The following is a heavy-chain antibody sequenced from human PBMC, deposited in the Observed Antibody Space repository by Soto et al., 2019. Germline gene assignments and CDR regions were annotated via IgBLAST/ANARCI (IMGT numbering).Heavy chain of an antibody. CDR1: GFTFSGHT. D-gene: IGHD3-10*01. CDR3: ARCMGFDGSGYAFFDS. J-gene: IGHJ4*02. Sequence: EVQLVESGGGPVKPGGSLRLSCAASGFTFSGHTINWVRQAPGKGLEWVSSVSSSSTYIYYADSVKGRFTVSRDNAENSLYLQMNSLRAEDTAMYYCARCMGFDGSGYAFFDSWGQGTLVTVSS. V-gene: IGHV3-21*06. CDR2: VSSSSTYI.